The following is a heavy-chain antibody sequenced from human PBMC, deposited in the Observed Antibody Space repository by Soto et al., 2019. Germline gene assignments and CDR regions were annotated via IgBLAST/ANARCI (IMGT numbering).Heavy chain of an antibody. V-gene: IGHV1-2*02. Sequence: ASVKVSCKASGYTFTDHYIHWLRQAPGPSLEWMGWINPYSGGTHFARKFQDRVTMARDTSVSTAYMELSSLKSDDTAVYYCARPKYGETYFDSWGQGTVVTVS. CDR1: GYTFTDHY. D-gene: IGHD2-21*01. CDR2: INPYSGGT. J-gene: IGHJ4*02. CDR3: ARPKYGETYFDS.